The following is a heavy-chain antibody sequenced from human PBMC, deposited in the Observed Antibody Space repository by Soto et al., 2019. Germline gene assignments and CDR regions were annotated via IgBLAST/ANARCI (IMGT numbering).Heavy chain of an antibody. CDR1: GFRFNNYG. CDR2: IWYDGSNK. D-gene: IGHD5-12*01. CDR3: ARRGDGYNYPDY. Sequence: QVQLVESGGGVVQPGRSLRLSCAASGFRFNNYGMHWARQAPGKGLEWVALIWYDGSNKYYADSVKGRFTISRDDSKNTLYLQMNSLRAEDTAVYSCARRGDGYNYPDYWGQGTLVTVSS. J-gene: IGHJ4*02. V-gene: IGHV3-33*08.